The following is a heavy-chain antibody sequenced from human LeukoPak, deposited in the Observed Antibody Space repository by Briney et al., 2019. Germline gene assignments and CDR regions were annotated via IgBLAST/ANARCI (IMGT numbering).Heavy chain of an antibody. D-gene: IGHD3-22*01. CDR1: GFTFSSYW. CDR2: LNSDGSST. V-gene: IGHV3-74*01. CDR3: ARANYYDSSGYPHYFDY. Sequence: GGSLRLSCAASGFTFSSYWMHWVRQAPGKGLVWVSRLNSDGSSTTYADSVKGRFTISRDNAKNTLYLQMNSLRAEDTAVYYCARANYYDSSGYPHYFDYWGQGTLVTVSS. J-gene: IGHJ4*02.